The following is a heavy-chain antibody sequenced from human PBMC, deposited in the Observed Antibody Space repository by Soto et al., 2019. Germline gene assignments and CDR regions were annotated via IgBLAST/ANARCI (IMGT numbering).Heavy chain of an antibody. CDR3: AKDPRVHYYDSGRSSY. Sequence: EVQLLESGGGLVQPGGSLRLSCAASGFTFSNYAMSWVRQAPGKGLEWVSAISGSGGSTYYADSVKGRFTISRDTSNHTLYLHMNSLSAEDTAVYYCAKDPRVHYYDSGRSSYWGQGNLVTVSS. CDR2: ISGSGGST. V-gene: IGHV3-23*01. CDR1: GFTFSNYA. J-gene: IGHJ4*02. D-gene: IGHD3-10*01.